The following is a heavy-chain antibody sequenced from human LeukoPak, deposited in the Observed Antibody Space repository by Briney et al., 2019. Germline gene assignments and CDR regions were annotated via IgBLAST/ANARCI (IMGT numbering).Heavy chain of an antibody. Sequence: GVLRLSCAASGFTFSSYWMSWVRQAPGKGLEWVANIKQDGSEKYYVDSVKGRFTISRDNAKNSLYLQMNSLRAEDTAVYYCARDHFHYYYMDVWGKGTTVTVSS. D-gene: IGHD2/OR15-2a*01. J-gene: IGHJ6*03. CDR2: IKQDGSEK. CDR3: ARDHFHYYYMDV. V-gene: IGHV3-7*01. CDR1: GFTFSSYW.